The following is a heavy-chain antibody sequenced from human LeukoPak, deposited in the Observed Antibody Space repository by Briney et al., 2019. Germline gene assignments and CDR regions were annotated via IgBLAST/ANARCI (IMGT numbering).Heavy chain of an antibody. Sequence: PSETLSLTCTVSGGSISSGDYYWSWIRQPPGKGLEWIGYIYYSGSTYYNPSLKSRVTISVDTSKNQFSLKLSSVTAADTAVYYCASSYYDSSGYNDDAFDICGQGTMVTVSS. D-gene: IGHD3-22*01. CDR1: GGSISSGDYY. CDR2: IYYSGST. CDR3: ASSYYDSSGYNDDAFDI. J-gene: IGHJ3*02. V-gene: IGHV4-30-4*01.